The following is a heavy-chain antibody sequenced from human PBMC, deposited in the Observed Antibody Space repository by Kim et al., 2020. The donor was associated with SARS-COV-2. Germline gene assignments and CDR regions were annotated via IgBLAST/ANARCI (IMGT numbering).Heavy chain of an antibody. D-gene: IGHD3-22*01. CDR1: GYTFTTYG. Sequence: ASLKVSCKASGYTFTTYGMNWVRQAPGQGLEWMGWINTNTGNPTFAQGFTGRFVFSLDTSVSTAYLQISSLEAEDTAVYYCARTFYDSSAYYYIDYWGQGTLVTVSS. V-gene: IGHV7-4-1*02. CDR3: ARTFYDSSAYYYIDY. CDR2: INTNTGNP. J-gene: IGHJ4*02.